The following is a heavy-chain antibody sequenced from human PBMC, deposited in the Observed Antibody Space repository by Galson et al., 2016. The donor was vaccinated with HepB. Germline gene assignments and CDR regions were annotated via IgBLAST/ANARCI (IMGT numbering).Heavy chain of an antibody. CDR3: ARERPYCSSTSCYGAWFDP. CDR1: GASISRYF. V-gene: IGHV4-59*01. J-gene: IGHJ5*02. CDR2: IYYNGST. Sequence: ETLSLTCTVSGASISRYFWSWIRQPPGKGLEWVANIYYNGSTNYNPSLKSRVTISVDTSNNQFSLKLSSATAADTAVYYCARERPYCSSTSCYGAWFDPWGQGTLVTVSS. D-gene: IGHD2-2*01.